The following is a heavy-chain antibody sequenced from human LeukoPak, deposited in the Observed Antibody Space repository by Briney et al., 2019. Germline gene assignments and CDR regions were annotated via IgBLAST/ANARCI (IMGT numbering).Heavy chain of an antibody. J-gene: IGHJ4*02. D-gene: IGHD3-22*01. CDR3: AGALSGLILGYKRGFDY. CDR1: GYTFTGYY. CDR2: IIPILGIA. V-gene: IGHV1-69*02. Sequence: SSVKVSCKASGYTFTGYYMHWVRQAPGQGLEWMGRIIPILGIANYAQKFQGRVTITADKSTSTAYMELSSLRSEDTAVYYCAGALSGLILGYKRGFDYWGQGTLVTVSS.